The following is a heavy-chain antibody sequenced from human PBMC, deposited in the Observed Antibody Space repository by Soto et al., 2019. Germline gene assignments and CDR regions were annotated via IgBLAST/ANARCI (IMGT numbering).Heavy chain of an antibody. CDR2: IWYDGSNK. J-gene: IGHJ5*02. CDR3: ARGGGHYDSSGYSGWFDP. V-gene: IGHV3-33*01. D-gene: IGHD3-22*01. CDR1: GFTFSSYG. Sequence: GGSLRLSCAASGFTFSSYGMHWVRQAPGKGLEWVAVIWYDGSNKYYADSVKGRFTISRDNSKNTLYLQMNSLRAEDTAVYYCARGGGHYDSSGYSGWFDPWGQGTLVTVSS.